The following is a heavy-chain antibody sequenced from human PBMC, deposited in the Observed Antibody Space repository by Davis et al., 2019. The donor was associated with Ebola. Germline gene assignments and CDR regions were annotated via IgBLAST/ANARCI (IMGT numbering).Heavy chain of an antibody. CDR1: GFTFSSYA. V-gene: IGHV3-23*01. J-gene: IGHJ3*02. Sequence: GESLKISCAASGFTFSSYAMSWVRQAPGKGLEWVSAISGSGGSTYYADSVKGRFTISRDNSKNTLYLQMNSLRADDTAMYYCAKGVIDTWGQGTMVTVST. CDR3: AKGVIDT. CDR2: ISGSGGST. D-gene: IGHD2-21*01.